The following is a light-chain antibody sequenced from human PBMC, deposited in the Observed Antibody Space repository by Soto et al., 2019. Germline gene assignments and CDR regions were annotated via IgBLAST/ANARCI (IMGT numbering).Light chain of an antibody. Sequence: DIVMTQSPDSLAVSLGERATINCKSSQSVLYSPNNKNYLAWYQQKPRQPPKLLIAWASTRESGVPDRFSGSGSETDFTLTISALQAEDVAVYYCQQYYGTPRTFGQGTKVEIK. J-gene: IGKJ1*01. CDR2: WAS. CDR3: QQYYGTPRT. CDR1: QSVLYSPNNKNY. V-gene: IGKV4-1*01.